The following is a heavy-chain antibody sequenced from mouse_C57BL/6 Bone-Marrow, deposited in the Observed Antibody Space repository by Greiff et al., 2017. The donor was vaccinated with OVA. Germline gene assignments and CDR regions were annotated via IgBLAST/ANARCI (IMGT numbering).Heavy chain of an antibody. CDR2: IYPRSGNT. V-gene: IGHV1-81*01. CDR1: GYTFTSYG. CDR3: VTVVATDFDY. D-gene: IGHD1-1*01. Sequence: VQLQQSGAELARPGASVKLSCKASGYTFTSYGISWVKQRTGQGLEWIGEIYPRSGNTYYNEKFKGKATLTADKSSSTAYMELRSLTSEDSAVYFCVTVVATDFDYWGQGTTLTVSS. J-gene: IGHJ2*01.